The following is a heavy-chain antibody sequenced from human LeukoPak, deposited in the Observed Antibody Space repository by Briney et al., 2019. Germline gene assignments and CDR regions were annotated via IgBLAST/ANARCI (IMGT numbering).Heavy chain of an antibody. CDR3: ARVEMATITPYYYYYLDV. Sequence: PSETLSLTCAVYGGSFSGYYWSWIRQPPGKGLEWIGEIERSGTTNYNPSLKSRVTISVDPSKNQFALKVSSVTAADTAVYYCARVEMATITPYYYYYLDVWGKGTTVTVSS. CDR1: GGSFSGYY. V-gene: IGHV4-34*01. J-gene: IGHJ6*03. CDR2: IERSGTT. D-gene: IGHD5-24*01.